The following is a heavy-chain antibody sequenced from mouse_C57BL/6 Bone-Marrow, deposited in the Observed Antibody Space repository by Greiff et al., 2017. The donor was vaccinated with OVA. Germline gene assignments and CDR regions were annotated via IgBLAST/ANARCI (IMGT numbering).Heavy chain of an antibody. CDR1: GFSLTSYG. V-gene: IGHV2-5*01. J-gene: IGHJ1*03. Sequence: QVQLQQSGPGLVQPSQSLSITCTVSGFSLTSYGVPWVRQSPGKGLEWLGVICRGGSSDYNAAFMYRLSITKDNSKSQVCIKRNSLQADDTAVYYCAKGGYGSSVDVWGTGTTVTVSS. D-gene: IGHD1-1*01. CDR3: AKGGYGSSVDV. CDR2: ICRGGSS.